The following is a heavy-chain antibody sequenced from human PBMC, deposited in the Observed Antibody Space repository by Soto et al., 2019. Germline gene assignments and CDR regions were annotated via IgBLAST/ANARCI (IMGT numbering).Heavy chain of an antibody. CDR3: ARGRVPRFLEWLYPHAFDI. Sequence: QLQLQESGPGLVKPSETLSLTCTVSGGSISSSSYYWGWIRQPPGKGLEWIGSIYYSGSTYYNPSLKSRVTISVDTSKNQFSLKLSSVTAADTAVYYCARGRVPRFLEWLYPHAFDIWGQGTMVTVSS. D-gene: IGHD3-3*01. V-gene: IGHV4-39*01. CDR2: IYYSGST. J-gene: IGHJ3*02. CDR1: GGSISSSSYY.